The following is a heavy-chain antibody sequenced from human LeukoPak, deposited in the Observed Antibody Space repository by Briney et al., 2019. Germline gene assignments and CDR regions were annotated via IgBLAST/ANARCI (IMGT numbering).Heavy chain of an antibody. J-gene: IGHJ6*03. V-gene: IGHV1-69*13. CDR3: ARDLELADYYYYYYMDV. D-gene: IGHD3-3*01. CDR2: IIPIFGTA. CDR1: GGTFSSYA. Sequence: PGASVKVSCKASGGTFSSYAISWVRQAPGQGLEWMGGIIPIFGTANYAQKFQGRVTITADESTSTAYMELSSLRSDDTAVYYCARDLELADYYYYYYMDVWGKGTTVTVSS.